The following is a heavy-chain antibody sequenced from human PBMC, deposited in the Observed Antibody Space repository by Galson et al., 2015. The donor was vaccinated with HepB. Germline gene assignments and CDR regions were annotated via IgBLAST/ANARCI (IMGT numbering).Heavy chain of an antibody. V-gene: IGHV4-39*01. CDR1: GVSTSSSSYY. CDR3: ARHVGESGSYGMDV. D-gene: IGHD3-10*01. Sequence: ETLSLTCTVSGVSTSSSSYYWSWLRQPPGRGLEWIGSIYYTATTYYDPSLKSRVTISLDPSKNQFSLRLNSVTAADTAVYYCARHVGESGSYGMDVWGQGTTVTVSS. CDR2: IYYTATT. J-gene: IGHJ6*02.